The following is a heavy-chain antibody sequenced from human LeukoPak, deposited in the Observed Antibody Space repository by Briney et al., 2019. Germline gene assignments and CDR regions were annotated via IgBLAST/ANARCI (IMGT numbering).Heavy chain of an antibody. J-gene: IGHJ4*02. D-gene: IGHD6-19*01. Sequence: GGSLRLSCAASGFTFSDYYMSWIRQAPGKGLEWASYISSSSSYTNYADSVKGRFTISRDNAKNSLYLQMNSLRAEDTAVYYCAKVSSGWYVNYWGQGTLVTVSS. V-gene: IGHV3-11*06. CDR3: AKVSSGWYVNY. CDR1: GFTFSDYY. CDR2: ISSSSSYT.